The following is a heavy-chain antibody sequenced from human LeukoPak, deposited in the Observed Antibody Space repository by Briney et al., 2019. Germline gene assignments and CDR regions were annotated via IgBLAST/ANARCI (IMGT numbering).Heavy chain of an antibody. CDR1: GGSISSGGYS. V-gene: IGHV4-30-2*01. D-gene: IGHD3-9*01. CDR3: ARASLLRYFEGFDY. J-gene: IGHJ4*02. CDR2: FYHSGST. Sequence: ASETLSLTCAVSGGSISSGGYSWSWIRQPPGKGLEWIGYFYHSGSTYYNPSLKSRVTISVDRSKHQFSLKLSSVTAADTAVYYCARASLLRYFEGFDYWGQGTLVTVSS.